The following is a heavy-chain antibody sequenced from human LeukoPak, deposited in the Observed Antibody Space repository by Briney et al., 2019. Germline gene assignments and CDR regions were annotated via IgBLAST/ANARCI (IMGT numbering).Heavy chain of an antibody. CDR2: IYHSGST. Sequence: SGTLSLTCAVSGGSISSDNWWSWVRQPPGKGLEWIGEIYHSGSTNYNPSLKSRVTISVDKSKNQFSLKLSSVTAADTAVYYCARGRNDYGGLYYYYYMDVWGKGTTVTISS. D-gene: IGHD4-23*01. CDR3: ARGRNDYGGLYYYYYMDV. J-gene: IGHJ6*03. CDR1: GGSISSDNW. V-gene: IGHV4-4*02.